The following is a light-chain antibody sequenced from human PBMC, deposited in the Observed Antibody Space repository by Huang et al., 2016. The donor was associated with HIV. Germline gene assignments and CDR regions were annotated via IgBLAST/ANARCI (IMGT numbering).Light chain of an antibody. J-gene: IGKJ4*01. V-gene: IGKV1-33*01. CDR1: QDISNY. CDR2: DAS. Sequence: DIQMTQSPSSLSASVGDRVTITCQASQDISNYLNWYQQKPGKAPKLLIYDASNLETGVPSKFSGRGSGTDFTLTISSLQPEDIATYYCQQYDNLPLTFGGGTKVEIK. CDR3: QQYDNLPLT.